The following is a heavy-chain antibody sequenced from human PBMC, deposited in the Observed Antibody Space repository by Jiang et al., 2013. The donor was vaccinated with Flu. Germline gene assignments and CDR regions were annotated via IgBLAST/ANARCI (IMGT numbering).Heavy chain of an antibody. CDR2: AYSTGTS. J-gene: IGHJ5*02. Sequence: PPGAGGLEWIGRAYSTGTSNYNPSLRSRVTMSLDTSKNQFFLQLTSVTAADTAVYYCARAGRRYDVLTGYWNYFDPWGQGTLVTVSS. CDR3: ARAGRRYDVLTGYWNYFDP. D-gene: IGHD3-9*01. V-gene: IGHV4-59*10.